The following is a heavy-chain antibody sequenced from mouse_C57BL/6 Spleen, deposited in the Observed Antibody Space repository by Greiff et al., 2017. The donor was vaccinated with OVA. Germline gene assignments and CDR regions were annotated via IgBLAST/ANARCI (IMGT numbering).Heavy chain of an antibody. Sequence: EVQGVESGGGLVQPGGSLSLSCAASGFTFTDYYMSWVRQPPGKALEWLGFIRNKANGYTTEYSASVKGRFTISRDNSQSILYLQMNALRAEDSATYYCARSGYYGSSRRAMDYWGQGTSVTVSS. V-gene: IGHV7-3*01. D-gene: IGHD1-1*01. CDR1: GFTFTDYY. CDR2: IRNKANGYTT. J-gene: IGHJ4*01. CDR3: ARSGYYGSSRRAMDY.